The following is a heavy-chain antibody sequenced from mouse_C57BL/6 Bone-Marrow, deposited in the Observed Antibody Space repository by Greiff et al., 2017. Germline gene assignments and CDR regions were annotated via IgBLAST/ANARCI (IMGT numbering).Heavy chain of an antibody. CDR1: GFTFSSYG. D-gene: IGHD2-4*01. CDR2: ISSGGSYT. V-gene: IGHV5-6*01. Sequence: EVMLVESGGDLVKPGGSLKLSCAASGFTFSSYGMSWVRQTPDKSLEWVATISSGGSYTYYPDSVKGRFTISRDNAKNTLYLQMSSLKSEDTAMYYCASPYYDYNYYAMDYWGQGTSVTVSS. CDR3: ASPYYDYNYYAMDY. J-gene: IGHJ4*01.